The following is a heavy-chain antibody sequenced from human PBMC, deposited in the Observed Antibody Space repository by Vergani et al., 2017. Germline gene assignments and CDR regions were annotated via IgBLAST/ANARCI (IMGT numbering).Heavy chain of an antibody. CDR3: ALYGVKPNSNWFDP. J-gene: IGHJ5*02. D-gene: IGHD1-14*01. CDR2: INPSDGTT. V-gene: IGHV1-46*01. CDR1: GYAFTSHH. Sequence: QVQLVQSGAEVKKPGASVKVSCKASGYAFTSHHLQWVRQAPGQGFEWMGIINPSDGTTSYAQRVQGRVTLTRDTSTSTVYMELRSLRSDDTAIYYCALYGVKPNSNWFDPWGQGTLVSVSS.